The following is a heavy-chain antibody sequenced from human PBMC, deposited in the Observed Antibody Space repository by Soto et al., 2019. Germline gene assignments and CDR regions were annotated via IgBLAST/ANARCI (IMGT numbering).Heavy chain of an antibody. CDR3: ARADCSGGSCYYYYGMDV. J-gene: IGHJ6*02. D-gene: IGHD2-15*01. V-gene: IGHV1-18*01. CDR2: ISAYNGNT. Sequence: ASVKVSCTASGYTFTSYGISWVRQAPGQGLEWMGWISAYNGNTNYAQKLQGRVTMTTDTSTSTAYMELRSLRSDDTAVYYCARADCSGGSCYYYYGMDVWGQGTTVTVSS. CDR1: GYTFTSYG.